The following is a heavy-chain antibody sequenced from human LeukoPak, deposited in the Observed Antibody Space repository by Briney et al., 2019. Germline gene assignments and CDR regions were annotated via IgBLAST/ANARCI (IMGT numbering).Heavy chain of an antibody. J-gene: IGHJ6*03. Sequence: ALVKVSCKASGGTFSSYAISWVRQAPGQGLEWMGWINPNSGGTNYAQKFQGRVTMTRDTSISTAYMELSRLRSDDTAVYYCARVAKELLWFGEDVGYYYYYMDVWGKGTTVTISS. CDR3: ARVAKELLWFGEDVGYYYYYMDV. D-gene: IGHD3-10*01. V-gene: IGHV1-2*02. CDR2: INPNSGGT. CDR1: GGTFSSYA.